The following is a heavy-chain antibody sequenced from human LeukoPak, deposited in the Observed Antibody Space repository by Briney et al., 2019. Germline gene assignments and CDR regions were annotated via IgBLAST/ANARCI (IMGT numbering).Heavy chain of an antibody. Sequence: GGSLRLSCTASGFTVNTNYMSWVRLAPGKGLEWVSLLHSDGTTYYAESVKGRFTISTDNSRNTLYLHMNSLRVEDTAVYYCAGRRRDAAAYDHSGQGTLVTVSS. D-gene: IGHD2-2*01. CDR3: AGRRRDAAAYDH. J-gene: IGHJ4*02. CDR1: GFTVNTNY. V-gene: IGHV3-66*01. CDR2: LHSDGTT.